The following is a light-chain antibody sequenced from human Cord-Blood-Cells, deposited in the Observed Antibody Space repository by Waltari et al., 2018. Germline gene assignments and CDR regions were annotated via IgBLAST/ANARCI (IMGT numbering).Light chain of an antibody. V-gene: IGLV2-11*01. CDR2: DVS. J-gene: IGLJ2*01. CDR3: CSYAGSYTV. CDR1: SSDVGGYNY. Sequence: QSALPQPSPVSGSPGQSVTISCTGTSSDVGGYNYVSWYQQHPGKAPKLMIYDVSKRPSGVPDRFSGSKSGNTASLTISGLQAEDEADYYCCSYAGSYTVFGGGTKLTVL.